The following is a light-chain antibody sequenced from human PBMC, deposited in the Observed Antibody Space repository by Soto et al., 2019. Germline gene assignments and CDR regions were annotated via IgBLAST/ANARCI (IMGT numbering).Light chain of an antibody. J-gene: IGLJ2*01. Sequence: QSVVTQPASVSGSPGQSITISCTGTSSDVTGYNYVSWYQQHPGKAPKLMIYEVSNRPSGVSNRFSGSKSGETASLTISGLHAEDEADYYCSSYTSSSTRVVFGGGTKLTVL. CDR2: EVS. CDR3: SSYTSSSTRVV. V-gene: IGLV2-14*01. CDR1: SSDVTGYNY.